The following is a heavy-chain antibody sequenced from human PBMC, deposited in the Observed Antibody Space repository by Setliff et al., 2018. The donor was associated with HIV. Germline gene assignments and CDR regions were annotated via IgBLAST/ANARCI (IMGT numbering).Heavy chain of an antibody. V-gene: IGHV3-15*01. CDR3: TADLVPLSSGRYLGPLDY. CDR2: VKSKVDGGTR. CDR1: GFTFSSAW. Sequence: GSLRLSCAASGFTFSSAWMSWVRQAPGKGLEGVGRVKSKVDGGTREYAAPVKGRFTISRDDSENTLYLQMNSLKTEDTGVYYCTADLVPLSSGRYLGPLDYWGQGISVTVSS. J-gene: IGHJ4*02. D-gene: IGHD1-26*01.